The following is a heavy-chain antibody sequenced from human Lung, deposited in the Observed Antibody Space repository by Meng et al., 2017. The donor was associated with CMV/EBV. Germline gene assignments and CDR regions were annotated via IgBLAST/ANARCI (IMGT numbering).Heavy chain of an antibody. V-gene: IGHV2-5*01. CDR3: SHSRPGGHLNYCFDY. CDR1: GFSLSTTGVA. J-gene: IGHJ4*03. Sequence: GPTLVXPTQTLTLTCSFSGFSLSTTGVAVAWIRQPPGKALEWLALIYWNGDRRDGPSLKSRLTITKDTSKNQVVLTMTDMDPVDTATYFCSHSRPGGHLNYCFDYWGQGTLVTISS. D-gene: IGHD3-10*01. CDR2: IYWNGDR.